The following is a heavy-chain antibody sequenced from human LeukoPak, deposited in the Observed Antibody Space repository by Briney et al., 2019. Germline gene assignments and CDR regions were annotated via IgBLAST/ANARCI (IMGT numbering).Heavy chain of an antibody. CDR3: ARGDEFGGAAAGTDY. CDR1: GGTFSSYA. CDR2: ISTSNGDT. Sequence: ASVKVSCKASGGTFSSYAISWVRQAPGQGLEWMGWISTSNGDTTYTQKFQGRVIMTTDTSTNTAYMEVRSLRSDDTAIYYCARGDEFGGAAAGTDYWGQGTLVTVSS. J-gene: IGHJ4*02. D-gene: IGHD6-13*01. V-gene: IGHV1-18*01.